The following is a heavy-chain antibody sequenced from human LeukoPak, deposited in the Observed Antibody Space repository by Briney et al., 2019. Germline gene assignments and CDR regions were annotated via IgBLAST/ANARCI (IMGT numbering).Heavy chain of an antibody. CDR3: AKDGTWIQLWLIPVGAFDI. J-gene: IGHJ3*02. CDR1: GFTFSSYG. D-gene: IGHD5-18*01. V-gene: IGHV3-23*01. CDR2: ISGSGGST. Sequence: PGGSMRLSCAASGFTFSSYGMSWVRQAPGKGLEWVSAISGSGGSTYYADSVKGRFTISRDNSKNTLYLQMNSLRGEDTAVYYCAKDGTWIQLWLIPVGAFDIWGQGTMVTVSS.